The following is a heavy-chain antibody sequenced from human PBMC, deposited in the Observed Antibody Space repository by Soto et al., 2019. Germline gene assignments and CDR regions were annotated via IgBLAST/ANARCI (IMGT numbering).Heavy chain of an antibody. CDR2: IYYSGST. CDR1: GGSISSSSYY. Sequence: PSETLSLTCTVSGGSISSSSYYWGWIRQPPGKGLEWIGSIYYSGSTYYNPSLKSRVTISVDTSKNQFSLKLSSVTAADTAVYYCASLSIAARPYYYYGMDVWGQGTTVTVSS. J-gene: IGHJ6*02. V-gene: IGHV4-39*01. D-gene: IGHD6-6*01. CDR3: ASLSIAARPYYYYGMDV.